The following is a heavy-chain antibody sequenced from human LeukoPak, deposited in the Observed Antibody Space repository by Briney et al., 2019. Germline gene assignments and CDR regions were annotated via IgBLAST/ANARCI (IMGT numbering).Heavy chain of an antibody. J-gene: IGHJ6*02. V-gene: IGHV3-9*01. CDR3: VKDKTAWLFGGEYYHYGMDV. CDR1: GFTFDDSA. D-gene: IGHD3-22*01. CDR2: INWNRRKI. Sequence: GGSLRLSCAASGFTFDDSAMHWVRQAPGKGLEWVAGINWNRRKIGYADSVRGRSTISTDSAKNSLYLQMNSLRPEDTALYYCVKDKTAWLFGGEYYHYGMDVWGQGTTVIVSS.